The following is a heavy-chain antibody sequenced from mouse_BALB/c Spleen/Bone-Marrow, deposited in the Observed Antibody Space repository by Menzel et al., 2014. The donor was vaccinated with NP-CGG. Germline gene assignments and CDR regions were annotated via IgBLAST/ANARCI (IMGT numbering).Heavy chain of an antibody. CDR2: T. CDR3: ARRGNWDVRRYFDV. CDR1: GFTFSSYG. J-gene: IGHJ1*01. Sequence: EVMLVESGGDLVKPGGSLKLSCAASGFTFSSYGMSWVHTYYPDSVKGRFTISRDNAKNTLYLQMNSLKSEDTAMYYCARRGNWDVRRYFDVWGAGTTVTVSS. V-gene: IGHV5-6*02. D-gene: IGHD4-1*01.